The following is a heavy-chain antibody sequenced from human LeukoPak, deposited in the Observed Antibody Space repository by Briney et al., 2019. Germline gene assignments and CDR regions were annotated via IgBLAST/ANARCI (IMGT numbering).Heavy chain of an antibody. V-gene: IGHV4-59*08. CDR3: AKSGGYNAGTGYYYYYLDV. CDR1: GGSISSYY. J-gene: IGHJ6*03. D-gene: IGHD6-13*01. Sequence: SETLSLTCTVSGGSISSYYWSWIRQPPGKGLEWIGYIYYSGSTNYNPSLKSRVTISVDTSKNQFSLKLSSVTAADTAVYYCAKSGGYNAGTGYYYYYLDVWGKGTTVTVSS. CDR2: IYYSGST.